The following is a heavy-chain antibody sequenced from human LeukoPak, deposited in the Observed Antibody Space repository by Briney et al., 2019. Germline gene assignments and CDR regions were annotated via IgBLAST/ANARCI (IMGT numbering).Heavy chain of an antibody. CDR1: GGSITGYH. J-gene: IGHJ4*02. V-gene: IGHV4-4*07. CDR2: LHTSGSGSA. CDR3: AREPAGVPECYFDY. D-gene: IGHD3-3*01. Sequence: KPSETLSLTCTVSGGSITGYHWSWIRQSAGKGLEWIRRLHTSGSGSATFNPALQSRVTVSIDKSKNQFSLNLIPVTAADTAVYYCAREPAGVPECYFDYWGQGTLVTVSS.